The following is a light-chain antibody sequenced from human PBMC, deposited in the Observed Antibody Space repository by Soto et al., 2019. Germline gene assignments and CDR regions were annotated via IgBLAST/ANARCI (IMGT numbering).Light chain of an antibody. CDR2: EVS. CDR3: SSYTSSSTRV. V-gene: IGLV2-14*01. J-gene: IGLJ3*02. CDR1: SSDVGGYNY. Sequence: QSVLTQPASVSGSPGQSITISCTGTSSDVGGYNYVSWYQHHPGKAPKLMIYEVSNRPSGVSNRFSGSKSGNTASLTVSGLQAEDEADYYCSSYTSSSTRVLGGGTQLTVL.